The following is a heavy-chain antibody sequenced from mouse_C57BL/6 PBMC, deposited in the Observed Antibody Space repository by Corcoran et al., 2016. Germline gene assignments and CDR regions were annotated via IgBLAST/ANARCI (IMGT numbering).Heavy chain of an antibody. Sequence: QVQLQQSGAELVKPGASVKISCKASGYAFSSYWMNWVKQRPGKGLEWIGQIYPGDGDTNYNGKFKGKATLTADKSSSTAYMQLSSLTSEDSAVYFCARFLLYDYDVDGYFDVWGTGTTVTVSS. CDR3: ARFLLYDYDVDGYFDV. D-gene: IGHD2-4*01. CDR1: GYAFSSYW. CDR2: IYPGDGDT. V-gene: IGHV1-80*01. J-gene: IGHJ1*03.